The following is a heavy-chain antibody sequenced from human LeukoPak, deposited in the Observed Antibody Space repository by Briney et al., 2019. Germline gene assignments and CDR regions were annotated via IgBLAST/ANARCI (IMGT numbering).Heavy chain of an antibody. J-gene: IGHJ4*02. V-gene: IGHV1-69*13. CDR2: IIPIFGTA. CDR3: ARAPFKDIVVVPAANVGLDY. Sequence: ASVKVSCKASGGTVSSYAISWVRQAPGQGLEWMGGIIPIFGTANYAQKFQGRVTITADESTSTAYMELSSLRSEDTAVYYCARAPFKDIVVVPAANVGLDYWGQGTLVTVSS. CDR1: GGTVSSYA. D-gene: IGHD2-2*01.